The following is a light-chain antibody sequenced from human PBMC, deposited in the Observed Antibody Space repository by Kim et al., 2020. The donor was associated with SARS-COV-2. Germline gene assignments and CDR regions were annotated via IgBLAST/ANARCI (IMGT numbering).Light chain of an antibody. CDR3: QQYGSSPYT. J-gene: IGKJ2*01. CDR2: GAS. CDR1: QSVSSSY. V-gene: IGKV3-20*01. Sequence: LTPRERGTLSCRASQSVSSSYFAWYPQKPGKAPRLLIDGASSRATGIPDRFSGSGSGTDFTLTISRLEPEDFAVYYCQQYGSSPYTFGQGTKLEI.